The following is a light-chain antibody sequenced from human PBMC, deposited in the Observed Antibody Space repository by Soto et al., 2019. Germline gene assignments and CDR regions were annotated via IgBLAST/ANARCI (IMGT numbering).Light chain of an antibody. CDR2: DAA. CDR3: KQRSNWPPLT. CDR1: QSVSTY. V-gene: IGKV3-11*01. Sequence: EIVLTQSPATLSLSPGERATLSCTASQSVSTYLAWYQQRPGQAPRLLIYDAANRATGIPARFSGSGSGTDFTLTISSLEPEDFAVYYCKQRSNWPPLTFGGGTKVEIK. J-gene: IGKJ4*01.